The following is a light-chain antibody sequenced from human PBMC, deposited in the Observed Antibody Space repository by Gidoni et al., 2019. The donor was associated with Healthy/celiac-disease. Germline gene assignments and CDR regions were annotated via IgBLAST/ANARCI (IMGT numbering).Light chain of an antibody. J-gene: IGLJ2*01. CDR1: KLVDKY. Sequence: SVSPGQTASITCSGDKLVDKYACWYQQKPGQSPVLVIYQDSKRPSGIPERFSGSNSGNTATLTISGTQAMDEADYYCQAWDSSTAVFGGGTKLTVL. CDR2: QDS. V-gene: IGLV3-1*01. CDR3: QAWDSSTAV.